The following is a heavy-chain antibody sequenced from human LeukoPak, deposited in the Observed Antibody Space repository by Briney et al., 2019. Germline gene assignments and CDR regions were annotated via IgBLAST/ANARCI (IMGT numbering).Heavy chain of an antibody. V-gene: IGHV3-30*01. D-gene: IGHD3/OR15-3a*01. CDR1: GFTFSSYA. CDR3: ARERTGFYAEY. J-gene: IGHJ4*02. Sequence: PGGSLRLSCAASGFTFSSYAMHWVRQAPGKGLEWVAIVSYDGSSKYYADSVKGRFTISRDSLKNTLYLQMNTLRPEDTAVYYCARERTGFYAEYWGQGTLVTVSS. CDR2: VSYDGSSK.